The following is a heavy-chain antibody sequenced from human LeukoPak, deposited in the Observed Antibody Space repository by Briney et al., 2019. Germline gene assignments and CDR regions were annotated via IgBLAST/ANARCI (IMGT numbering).Heavy chain of an antibody. V-gene: IGHV1-69*06. CDR2: IIPLFGTA. Sequence: SVKVSCKASGYAFTSYGISWVRQAPGQGLEWMGGIIPLFGTANYAQNLQGRITITANTSTSTASMELSSLRSEDTAVYYCARELTTVTTSHFDYWGQGTLVTVSS. CDR1: GYAFTSYG. D-gene: IGHD4-17*01. J-gene: IGHJ4*02. CDR3: ARELTTVTTSHFDY.